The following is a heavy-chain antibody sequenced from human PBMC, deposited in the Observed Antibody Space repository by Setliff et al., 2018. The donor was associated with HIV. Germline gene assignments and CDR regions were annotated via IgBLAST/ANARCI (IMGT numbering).Heavy chain of an antibody. CDR2: IFYSGTT. D-gene: IGHD5-18*01. CDR1: GAFTTSSLYS. Sequence: SETLSLTCSVSGAFTTSSLYSWGWFRQSPGKGLEWIGTIFYSGTTTYNPSLKSRITISVDTSKKEFSLNLSSLTAADTAVFYCARGRYSYGPGWFDSWAQGAVVTVTS. V-gene: IGHV4-39*07. J-gene: IGHJ5*01. CDR3: ARGRYSYGPGWFDS.